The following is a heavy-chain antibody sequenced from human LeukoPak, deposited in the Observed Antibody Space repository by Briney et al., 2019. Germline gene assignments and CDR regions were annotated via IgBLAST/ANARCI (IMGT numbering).Heavy chain of an antibody. CDR3: VRHEGSISGWPFDY. V-gene: IGHV5-51*01. Sequence: QVPXXXXEWXXIMYLGDSETRYSPSFQGQVTISADKSISTVFLQWSSLKASDTAMYYCVRHEGSISGWPFDYWGQGTLVTVSS. CDR2: MYLGDSET. D-gene: IGHD6-19*01. J-gene: IGHJ4*02.